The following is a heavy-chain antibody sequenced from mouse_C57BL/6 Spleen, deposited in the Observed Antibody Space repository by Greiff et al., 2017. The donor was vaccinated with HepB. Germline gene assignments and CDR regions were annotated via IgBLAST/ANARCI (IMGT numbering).Heavy chain of an antibody. CDR1: GFTFSYYW. D-gene: IGHD1-1*01. Sequence: EVQRVESGGGLVQPGGSMKLSCVASGFTFSYYWMNWVRQSPEKGLEWVAQIRLKSDNYATHFAESVKGRFTISRDDSKSSVYLQMNNLRAEDTGIYYCTGAVVASFDYWGQGTTLTVSS. V-gene: IGHV6-3*01. CDR2: IRLKSDNYAT. J-gene: IGHJ2*01. CDR3: TGAVVASFDY.